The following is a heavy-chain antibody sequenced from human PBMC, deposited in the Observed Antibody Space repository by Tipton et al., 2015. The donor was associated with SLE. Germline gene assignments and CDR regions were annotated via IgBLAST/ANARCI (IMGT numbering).Heavy chain of an antibody. J-gene: IGHJ3*02. D-gene: IGHD6-6*01. CDR1: GGPISDYY. Sequence: TLSLTCTVSGGPISDYYWSWVRQSPERGLEWLGYIYYGGATNYNPAYKTRVNISQDTSNNQFSLSLTSVTAADTAVYFCARRTVAALGAQFGDVFDIWGQGTMVTVSS. V-gene: IGHV4-59*01. CDR3: ARRTVAALGAQFGDVFDI. CDR2: IYYGGAT.